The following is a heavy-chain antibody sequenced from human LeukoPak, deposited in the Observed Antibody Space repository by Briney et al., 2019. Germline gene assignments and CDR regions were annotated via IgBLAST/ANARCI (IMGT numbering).Heavy chain of an antibody. CDR3: ARGESLVFHYYFDY. V-gene: IGHV1-69*13. CDR1: GGTFSSYA. CDR2: ITPIFGTA. J-gene: IGHJ4*02. D-gene: IGHD6-6*01. Sequence: SVKVSCKASGGTFSSYAISWVRQAPGQGLEWMGGITPIFGTANYAQKFQGRVTITADESTSTAYMELSSLRSEDTAVYYRARGESLVFHYYFDYWGQGTLVTVSS.